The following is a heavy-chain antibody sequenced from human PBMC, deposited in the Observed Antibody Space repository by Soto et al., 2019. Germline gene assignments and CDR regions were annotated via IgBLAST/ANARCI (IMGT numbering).Heavy chain of an antibody. CDR3: AKVAYYYDSSGYYLDY. CDR1: GFTFDDYT. CDR2: ISWDGGST. Sequence: VGSLRLSCAASGFTFDDYTMHWVRQAPGKGLEWVSLISWDGGSTYYADSVKGRFTISRDNSKNSLYLQMNSLRTEDTALYYCAKVAYYYDSSGYYLDYWGQGTLVTVSS. J-gene: IGHJ4*02. D-gene: IGHD3-22*01. V-gene: IGHV3-43*01.